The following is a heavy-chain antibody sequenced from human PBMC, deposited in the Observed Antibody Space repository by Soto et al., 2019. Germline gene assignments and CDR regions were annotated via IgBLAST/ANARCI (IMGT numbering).Heavy chain of an antibody. CDR1: GGSFSGYY. D-gene: IGHD3-22*01. Sequence: PSETLSLTCAVYGGSFSGYYWSWIRQPPGKGLEWIGEINHSGSTYYNPSLKSRVTISVDRSKNQFSLKLSSVTAADTAVYYCARGGVDYYDSSGYYFSPYYFDYWGQGTLVTVSS. CDR3: ARGGVDYYDSSGYYFSPYYFDY. J-gene: IGHJ4*02. CDR2: INHSGST. V-gene: IGHV4-34*01.